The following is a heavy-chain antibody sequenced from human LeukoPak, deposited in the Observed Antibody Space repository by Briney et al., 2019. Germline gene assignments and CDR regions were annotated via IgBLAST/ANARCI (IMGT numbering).Heavy chain of an antibody. J-gene: IGHJ4*02. CDR2: IYYSGST. CDR3: ARAHKYDYVWGSYRSPYYFDY. CDR1: GVSISSSSYY. V-gene: IGHV4-39*07. D-gene: IGHD3-16*02. Sequence: SETLSLTCTVSGVSISSSSYYWGWIRQPPGKGLEWIGSIYYSGSTYYNPSLKSRVTISVDTSKNQFSLKLSSVTAADTAVYYCARAHKYDYVWGSYRSPYYFDYWGQGTLVTVSS.